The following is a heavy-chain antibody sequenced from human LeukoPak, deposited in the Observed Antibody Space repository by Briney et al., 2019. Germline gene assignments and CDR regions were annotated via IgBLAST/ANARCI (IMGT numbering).Heavy chain of an antibody. CDR1: GFTFSSYS. D-gene: IGHD3-22*01. V-gene: IGHV3-21*01. CDR2: ISSSSSYI. CDR3: ASFYYDSSGYLGEWDY. Sequence: GGSLRLSCAASGFTFSSYSMNWVRQAPGKGLEWVSSISSSSSYIYYADSVKGRFTISRDNAKNSLYLQMNSLRAEDTAVYYCASFYYDSSGYLGEWDYWGQGTLVTVSS. J-gene: IGHJ4*02.